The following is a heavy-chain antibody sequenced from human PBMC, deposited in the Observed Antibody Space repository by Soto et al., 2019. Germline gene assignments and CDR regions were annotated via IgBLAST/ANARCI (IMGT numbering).Heavy chain of an antibody. V-gene: IGHV4-39*01. CDR2: IYYTGST. D-gene: IGHD6-19*01. J-gene: IGHJ4*02. Sequence: SETLSLTCTVSGGSISSSSYYWGWIRQPPGKGLEWIGSIYYTGSTYYNPSLKSRVTISVDTSKNQFSLKLSSVTAADTAAYYCARQDLGAVADPYYFDYWGQGTLVTVSS. CDR1: GGSISSSSYY. CDR3: ARQDLGAVADPYYFDY.